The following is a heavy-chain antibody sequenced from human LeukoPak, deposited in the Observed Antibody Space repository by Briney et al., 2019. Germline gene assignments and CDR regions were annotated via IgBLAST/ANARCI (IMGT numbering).Heavy chain of an antibody. J-gene: IGHJ4*02. V-gene: IGHV3-53*01. CDR1: GFTVSINY. D-gene: IGHD3-22*01. Sequence: PGGSLRLSCAASGFTVSINYMNWVRQAPGEGLEWVLLIYSGSSTNYADSVKGRFTISRDYSKNTLYLQMNSLRAEDTAVYYCARGPRPGSSGYPNLDYWGQGTLVTVSS. CDR3: ARGPRPGSSGYPNLDY. CDR2: IYSGSST.